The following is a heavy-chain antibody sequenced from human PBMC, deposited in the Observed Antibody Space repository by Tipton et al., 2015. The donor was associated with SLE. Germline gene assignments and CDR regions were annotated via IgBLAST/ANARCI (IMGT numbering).Heavy chain of an antibody. Sequence: FLRLSCAASGFTFDDYAMHWGRQAPGKGLEWVAVISYDGSNKNYADSVKGRFTISRDNSKNTLYLQMNSLRAEDTAVYYCAKDLSYYDSSGFGVYYYYYGMDVWGQGTTVSVSS. D-gene: IGHD3-22*01. V-gene: IGHV3-30*04. CDR1: GFTFDDYA. CDR3: AKDLSYYDSSGFGVYYYYYGMDV. J-gene: IGHJ6*02. CDR2: ISYDGSNK.